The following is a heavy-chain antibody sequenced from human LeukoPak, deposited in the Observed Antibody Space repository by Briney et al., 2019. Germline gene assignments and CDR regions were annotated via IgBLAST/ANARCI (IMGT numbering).Heavy chain of an antibody. CDR1: GGSISSGSYY. CDR3: ARGALWFGELTL. V-gene: IGHV4-61*02. Sequence: SQTLSLTCTVSGGSISSGSYYWSRIRQPAGKGLEWIGRIYTSGSTNYNPSLKSRVTISVDTSKNQFSLKLSSVTAADTAVYYCARGALWFGELTLWGQGTLVTVS. CDR2: IYTSGST. J-gene: IGHJ4*02. D-gene: IGHD3-10*01.